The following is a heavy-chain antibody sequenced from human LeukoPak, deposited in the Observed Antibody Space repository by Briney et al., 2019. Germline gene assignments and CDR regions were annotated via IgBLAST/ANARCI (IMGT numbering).Heavy chain of an antibody. D-gene: IGHD6-19*01. V-gene: IGHV4-34*01. Sequence: SETLSLTCAVYGVSFSGYYWSWIRQPPGKGLEWIGEINHSGGTNYNPSLKSRVTISVDTSKNQFSLKLSSVTAADTAVYYCARAAGTGTFDIWGQGTMVTVSS. CDR3: ARAAGTGTFDI. CDR2: INHSGGT. CDR1: GVSFSGYY. J-gene: IGHJ3*02.